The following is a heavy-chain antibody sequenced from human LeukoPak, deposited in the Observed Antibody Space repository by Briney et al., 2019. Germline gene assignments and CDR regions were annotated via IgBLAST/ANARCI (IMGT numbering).Heavy chain of an antibody. CDR1: GGSISSSSYY. CDR3: ARGITAAGIGFDY. J-gene: IGHJ4*02. Sequence: PSETLSLTCTVSGGSISSSSYYWGWIRQPPGKGLEWIGSIYYSGSTYYNPSLKSRVTISVDTSKNQFSLKLSSVTATDTAVYYCARGITAAGIGFDYWGQGTLVTLSS. CDR2: IYYSGST. D-gene: IGHD6-13*01. V-gene: IGHV4-39*01.